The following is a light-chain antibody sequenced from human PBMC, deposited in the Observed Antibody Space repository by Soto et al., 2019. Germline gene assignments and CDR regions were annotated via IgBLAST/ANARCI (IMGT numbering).Light chain of an antibody. V-gene: IGKV3-15*01. J-gene: IGKJ2*01. CDR3: QQYNKWPYT. Sequence: EIVMTQSPVALSGSPGESAALSCRASQSVGRNFAWYQQRPGQAPRVLIYGTSTRATGVPARFSGIGSGTDFTLTISSLQSEDFAVYYCQQYNKWPYTFGQGTRLEIK. CDR1: QSVGRN. CDR2: GTS.